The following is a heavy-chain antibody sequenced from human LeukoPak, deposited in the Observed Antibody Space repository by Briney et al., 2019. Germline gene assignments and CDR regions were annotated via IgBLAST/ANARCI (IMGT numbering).Heavy chain of an antibody. CDR2: IYYSGST. CDR1: GGSISSYY. CDR3: ARYKSGRSSWYPHMSYFDY. V-gene: IGHV4-59*01. Sequence: PSETLSLTCTVSGGSISSYYWSWIRQPPGKGLEWIGYIYYSGSTNYNPSLKSRVTISVDTSKNQFSLKLSSVTAADTAVYYCARYKSGRSSWYPHMSYFDYWGQGTLVTVSS. J-gene: IGHJ4*02. D-gene: IGHD6-13*01.